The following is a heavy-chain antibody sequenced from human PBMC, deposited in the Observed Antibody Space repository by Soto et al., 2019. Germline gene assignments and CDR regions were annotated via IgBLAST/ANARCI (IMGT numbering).Heavy chain of an antibody. CDR2: LYANENT. J-gene: IGHJ2*01. V-gene: IGHV4-4*07. CDR1: TATVNSYY. Sequence: SETLSLTCTVSTATVNSYYWSWIRQPAGKGLEWIGRLYANENTDYNPSLRSRVTISVDTKRQFSLKLSSVTAADTAVYYCARDHPNWYFDLWGRGTPVTVSS. CDR3: ARDHPNWYFDL.